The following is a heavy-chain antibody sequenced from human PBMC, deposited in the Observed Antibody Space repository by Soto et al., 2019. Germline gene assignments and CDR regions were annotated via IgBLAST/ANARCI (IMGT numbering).Heavy chain of an antibody. J-gene: IGHJ6*03. CDR3: ARGSSRCSSTSCYAGRYYYYYYMDV. V-gene: IGHV4-59*02. CDR2: MHYTGFS. Sequence: SETLSLTCSFSGDSVTSHYLTWIRQSPEKGLEWIGYMHYTGFSHYNPSLKSRLTISVDRSKNQFTLQLTSVTVEDTAVYYCARGSSRCSSTSCYAGRYYYYYYMDVWGKGTTVTVSS. D-gene: IGHD2-2*01. CDR1: GDSVTSHY.